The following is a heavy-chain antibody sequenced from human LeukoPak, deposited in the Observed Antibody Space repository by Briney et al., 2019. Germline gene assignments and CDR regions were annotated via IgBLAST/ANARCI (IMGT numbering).Heavy chain of an antibody. CDR2: ISYDGSNK. CDR3: ARDLPYYYDSSGHGPFDY. V-gene: IGHV3-30*04. Sequence: GGSLRLSCAASGFTFSSYAMHWVRQAPGKGLEWVAVISYDGSNKYYADSVKGRFTISRDNSKNTLYLQMNSLRAEDTAVYYCARDLPYYYDSSGHGPFDYWGQGTLVTVSS. J-gene: IGHJ4*02. D-gene: IGHD3-22*01. CDR1: GFTFSSYA.